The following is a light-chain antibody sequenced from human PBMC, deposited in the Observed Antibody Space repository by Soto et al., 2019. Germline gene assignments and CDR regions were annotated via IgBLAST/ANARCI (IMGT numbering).Light chain of an antibody. CDR1: QSISSW. V-gene: IGKV1-5*01. CDR3: QQYNSS. CDR2: DAS. J-gene: IGKJ2*01. Sequence: DIQMTQSPSTLSASVGDRVTITCRASQSISSWLAWYQQKPGKAPKLLIYDASSLESGVPSRFSGSGSGTEFTLTISSLQPDDFATYYCQQYNSSFGQGTKVDI.